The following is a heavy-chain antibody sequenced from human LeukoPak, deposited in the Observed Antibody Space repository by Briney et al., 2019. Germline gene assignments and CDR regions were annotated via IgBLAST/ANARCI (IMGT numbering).Heavy chain of an antibody. Sequence: GGSLKLSCAASGFTFSGSAMHWVRQASGKGLEWVGRIRSKANSYATAYAASVKGRFTISRDDSKNTAYLQMNSLKTEDTAVYYCSTGSSSSGGYWGQGTLVNVSS. J-gene: IGHJ4*02. CDR3: STGSSSSGGY. D-gene: IGHD6-6*01. CDR2: IRSKANSYAT. CDR1: GFTFSGSA. V-gene: IGHV3-73*01.